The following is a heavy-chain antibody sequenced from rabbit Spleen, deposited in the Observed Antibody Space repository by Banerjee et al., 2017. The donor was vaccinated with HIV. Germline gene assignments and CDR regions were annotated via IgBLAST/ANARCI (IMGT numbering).Heavy chain of an antibody. J-gene: IGHJ6*01. CDR2: IAGSSSGFT. Sequence: QEQLEESGGGLVKPEGSLTLTCKASGFPFSSSDYICWVRQAPGKGLEWISCIAGSSSGFTYSATWATGRFTISKASSTTVTLQMTSLTAADTATYFCARDSGSSFSSYGMDLWGPGTLVTVS. CDR1: GFPFSSSDY. D-gene: IGHD8-1*01. CDR3: ARDSGSSFSSYGMDL. V-gene: IGHV1S45*01.